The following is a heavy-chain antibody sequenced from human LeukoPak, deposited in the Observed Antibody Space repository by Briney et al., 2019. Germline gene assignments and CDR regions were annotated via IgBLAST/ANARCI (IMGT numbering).Heavy chain of an antibody. Sequence: GSSVKVSCKASGGTFSSYTISWVRQAPGQGLEWMGRIIPILGIANYAQKFQGRVTITADKSTSTAYMELSSLRSEDTAVYYCARVWGIMITFGGAAAFDPWGQGTLVTVSS. CDR2: IIPILGIA. D-gene: IGHD3-16*01. V-gene: IGHV1-69*02. J-gene: IGHJ5*02. CDR1: GGTFSSYT. CDR3: ARVWGIMITFGGAAAFDP.